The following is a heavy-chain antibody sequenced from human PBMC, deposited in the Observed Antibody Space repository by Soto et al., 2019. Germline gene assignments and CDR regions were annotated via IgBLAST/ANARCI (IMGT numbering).Heavy chain of an antibody. CDR3: AKDRRTVSGLDF. J-gene: IGHJ4*02. CDR1: GFSFSGYG. D-gene: IGHD4-4*01. V-gene: IGHV3-23*01. CDR2: VSEVGGST. Sequence: GGSLRLSCVASGFSFSGYGMSWVRQAPGEGLEWVSSVSEVGGSTYYADSVKGRFTISRDNSKNTLYLQMNSLRADDTAIYYCAKDRRTVSGLDFWGQGSLVTVSS.